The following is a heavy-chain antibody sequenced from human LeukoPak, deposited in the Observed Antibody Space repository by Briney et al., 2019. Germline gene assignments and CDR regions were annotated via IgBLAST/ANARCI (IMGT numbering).Heavy chain of an antibody. J-gene: IGHJ5*02. CDR2: IYTSGST. CDR3: ARDSAARGYCSSTSCYSWFDP. D-gene: IGHD2-2*02. CDR1: GGSISSYY. Sequence: PSETLSLTCTVSGGSISSYYWSWIRQPAGKGLEWIGRIYTSGSTNYNPSLKSRVTMSVDTSKNQFSLKLSSVTAADTAVYYCARDSAARGYCSSTSCYSWFDPWGQGTLVTVSS. V-gene: IGHV4-4*07.